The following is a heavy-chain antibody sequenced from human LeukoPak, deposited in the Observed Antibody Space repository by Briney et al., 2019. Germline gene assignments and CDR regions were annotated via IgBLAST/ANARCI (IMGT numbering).Heavy chain of an antibody. CDR2: IYYSGST. CDR1: GGSISSSSYY. J-gene: IGHJ4*02. D-gene: IGHD5-24*01. V-gene: IGHV4-39*07. Sequence: PSETLSLTCTVSGGSISSSSYYWGWIRQPTGKGLEWIGSIYYSGSTYYNPSLKSRVTISVDTSKNQFSLKLSSVTAADTAVYYCASKNRDGYNYWDYWGQGTLVTVPS. CDR3: ASKNRDGYNYWDY.